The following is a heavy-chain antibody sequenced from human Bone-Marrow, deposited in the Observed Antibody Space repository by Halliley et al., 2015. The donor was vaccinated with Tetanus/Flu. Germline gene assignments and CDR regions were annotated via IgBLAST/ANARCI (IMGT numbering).Heavy chain of an antibody. Sequence: SPYYADSVKGRFTISRDNSKNSLYLQMNSLRAEDTAVYYWAKDRGYCSGGSCYSLYYYYGMDVWGQGTTVTVSS. D-gene: IGHD2-15*01. V-gene: IGHV3-23*01. CDR3: AKDRGYCSGGSCYSLYYYYGMDV. J-gene: IGHJ6*02. CDR2: SP.